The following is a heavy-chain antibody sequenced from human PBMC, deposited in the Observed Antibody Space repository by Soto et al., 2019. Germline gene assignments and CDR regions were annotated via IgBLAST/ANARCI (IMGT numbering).Heavy chain of an antibody. CDR1: GGSFSGYY. J-gene: IGHJ4*02. D-gene: IGHD6-13*01. Sequence: SETLSLTCAGYGGSFSGYYWSWIRQPPGKGLEWIGDINHSGSTNYNPSLKSRLTISVDTSKNQFSLKLSSVTAADTAVYYCARTIAAAGRPYYFDYWGQGTLVTVS. CDR3: ARTIAAAGRPYYFDY. CDR2: INHSGST. V-gene: IGHV4-34*01.